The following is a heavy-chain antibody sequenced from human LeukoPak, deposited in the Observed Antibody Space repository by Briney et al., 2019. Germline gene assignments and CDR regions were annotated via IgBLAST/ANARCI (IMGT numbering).Heavy chain of an antibody. J-gene: IGHJ4*02. CDR2: IYYSGST. CDR3: ARDGIRGYSGYDLRGFDY. D-gene: IGHD5-12*01. V-gene: IGHV4-59*01. Sequence: PSETLSLTCTVSGGSISSYYWSWIRQPPGKGLEWIGYIYYSGSTNYNPSLKSRVTISVDTSKNQFSLKLSSVTAADTAVYYCARDGIRGYSGYDLRGFDYWGQGTLVTVSS. CDR1: GGSISSYY.